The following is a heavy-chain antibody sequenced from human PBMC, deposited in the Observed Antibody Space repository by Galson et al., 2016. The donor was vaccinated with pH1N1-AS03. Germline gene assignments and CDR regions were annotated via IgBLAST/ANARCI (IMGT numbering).Heavy chain of an antibody. CDR2: ISWHSNKI. CDR1: GFRFDDYA. D-gene: IGHD2-2*01. Sequence: SLRLSCAVSGFRFDDYAMHWVRQAPGKGLEWVSSISWHSNKIDYADSVKGRFTISRDSAKNSLNLQMNSLRAEDTALYYCIKGGAAAADFFDIWGQGTMVTVSS. J-gene: IGHJ3*02. CDR3: IKGGAAAADFFDI. V-gene: IGHV3-9*01.